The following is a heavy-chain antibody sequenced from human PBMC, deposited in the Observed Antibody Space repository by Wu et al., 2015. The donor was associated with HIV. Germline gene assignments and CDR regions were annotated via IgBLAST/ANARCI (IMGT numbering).Heavy chain of an antibody. CDR3: ARGQGGYFDTRGYYLRRVSWFDP. Sequence: QVQLVQSGAEVKKPGASVKVSCKASGYTFTSYDVNWVRQATGQGLEWMGWMNPKSGNTGYAQKFQGRVTMTRNTSINTAYMELSSLRSEDTAVYYCARGQGGYFDTRGYYLRRVSWFDPGPGNPGHRLL. J-gene: IGHJ5*02. D-gene: IGHD3-22*01. CDR1: GYTFTSYD. CDR2: MNPKSGNT. V-gene: IGHV1-8*01.